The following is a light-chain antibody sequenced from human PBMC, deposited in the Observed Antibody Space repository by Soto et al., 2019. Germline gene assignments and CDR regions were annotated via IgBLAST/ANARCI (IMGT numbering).Light chain of an antibody. J-gene: IGLJ1*01. Sequence: QSALTQPRSVSGSPGQSVTFSCTGASSDVGAYNYVSWYQQHPGKAPKLMIYEVSKRPSGVPDRFSGSKSGNTASLTVSGLQPEDEADYYCSSYAGSNKSVFGTGTKLTVL. CDR3: SSYAGSNKSV. V-gene: IGLV2-8*01. CDR1: SSDVGAYNY. CDR2: EVS.